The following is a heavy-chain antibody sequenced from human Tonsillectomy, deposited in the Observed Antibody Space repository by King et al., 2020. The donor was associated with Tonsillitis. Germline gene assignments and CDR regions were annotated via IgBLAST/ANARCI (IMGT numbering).Heavy chain of an antibody. D-gene: IGHD2-15*01. Sequence: VQLQQWGAGLLKPSETLSLTCAVYGESFSGYYWSWIRQPPGEGLEWIGEISHTGNTKYNPSLKSRVSISVDTSKNQFSLKVSSLTAADTAVYYCARVCPYCSGGHCYPYYYYMDVWATGTTVTVSS. V-gene: IGHV4-34*01. CDR1: GESFSGYY. J-gene: IGHJ6*03. CDR2: ISHTGNT. CDR3: ARVCPYCSGGHCYPYYYYMDV.